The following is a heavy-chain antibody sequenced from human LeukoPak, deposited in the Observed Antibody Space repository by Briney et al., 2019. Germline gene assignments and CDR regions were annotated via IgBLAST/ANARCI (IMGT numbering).Heavy chain of an antibody. CDR1: GFNFSSYA. Sequence: GGSLSLSCAASGFNFSSYAMSWVRQAPGQGVGWDSVVIGSGGSTYYADSVNRRFTISRDNSKNTLYLQTNSLRADDTAIYYCAKCGHLGHYFDYWGQGILVTVSS. J-gene: IGHJ4*02. D-gene: IGHD2-21*01. V-gene: IGHV3-23*01. CDR2: VIGSGGST. CDR3: AKCGHLGHYFDY.